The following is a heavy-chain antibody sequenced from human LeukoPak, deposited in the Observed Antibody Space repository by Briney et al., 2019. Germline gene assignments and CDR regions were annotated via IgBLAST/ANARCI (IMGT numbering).Heavy chain of an antibody. CDR1: GFTFSRYA. CDR2: ISGSGGST. Sequence: PGGSLRLSCAASGFTFSRYAMSWVRQAPGKGLEWVSAISGSGGSTYYADSVKGRFTISRDNSKNTLYLQMNSLRAEDTAVYYCAILGATDNWFDPWGQGTLVTVSS. J-gene: IGHJ5*02. V-gene: IGHV3-23*01. D-gene: IGHD1-26*01. CDR3: AILGATDNWFDP.